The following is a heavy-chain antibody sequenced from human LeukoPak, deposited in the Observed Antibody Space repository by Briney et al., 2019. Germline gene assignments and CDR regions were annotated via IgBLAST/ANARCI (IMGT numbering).Heavy chain of an antibody. CDR3: ARHKGFGDSSWYLGEFDY. CDR2: IYPGDSDT. J-gene: IGHJ4*02. V-gene: IGHV5-51*01. Sequence: GESLKISCKGSGYRFTSYWIGWVRQMPGKGLGWMGIIYPGDSDTRYSPSFQGQVTISADKSISTAYLQWSSLKASDTAMYYCARHKGFGDSSWYLGEFDYWGQGTLVTVSS. D-gene: IGHD6-13*01. CDR1: GYRFTSYW.